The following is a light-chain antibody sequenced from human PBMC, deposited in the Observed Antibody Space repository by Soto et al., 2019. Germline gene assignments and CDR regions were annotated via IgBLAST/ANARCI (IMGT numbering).Light chain of an antibody. CDR2: KAS. CDR1: QSISSW. CDR3: QQYNSYLLP. J-gene: IGKJ3*01. V-gene: IGKV1-5*03. Sequence: DIQMTQSPSTLSASVGDRVTITCRASQSISSWLAWYQQKPGKAPKLLIYKASSLESGVPSRFSGSGSGTEFTLNISSLQPDDFATYYCQQYNSYLLPFGPETKVDIK.